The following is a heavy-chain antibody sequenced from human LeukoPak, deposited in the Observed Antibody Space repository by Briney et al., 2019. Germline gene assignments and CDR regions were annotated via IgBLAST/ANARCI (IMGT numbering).Heavy chain of an antibody. CDR2: ISTDGAIT. J-gene: IGHJ4*02. CDR3: ARDRTTVTLFDY. CDR1: GFTFTSVW. D-gene: IGHD4-17*01. V-gene: IGHV3-74*01. Sequence: GGTLRLSCAASGFTFTSVWMHWFRQAPGRGLVWISRISTDGAITGYADSVKGRFTISRDNAKNTLYLQMNSLRAEDTAVYYCARDRTTVTLFDYWGQGALVTVSS.